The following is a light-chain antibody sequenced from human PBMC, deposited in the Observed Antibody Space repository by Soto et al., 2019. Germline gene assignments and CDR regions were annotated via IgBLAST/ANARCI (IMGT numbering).Light chain of an antibody. J-gene: IGLJ2*01. Sequence: QSALTQPASVSGSPGQSITISCTATSSDVGAYNYVSWYQQYPGKAPKLMIYEVINRPSGVSNRFSGSKSGNTASLIISGLKAEDEADYYCSSYTSSSTLVFGGGTKLTVL. CDR2: EVI. V-gene: IGLV2-14*01. CDR3: SSYTSSSTLV. CDR1: SSDVGAYNY.